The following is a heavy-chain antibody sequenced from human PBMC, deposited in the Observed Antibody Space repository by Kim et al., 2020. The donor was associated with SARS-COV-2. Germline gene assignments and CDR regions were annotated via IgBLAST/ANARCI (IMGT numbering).Heavy chain of an antibody. V-gene: IGHV3-33*05. Sequence: GGSLRLSCAASGFTFSSYGMHWVRQAPGKGLEWVAVISYDGSNKYYADSVKGRFTISRDNSKNTLYLQMNSLRAEDTAVYYCARGIDGSGSYSEEVAAGGAFDIWGQGTMVTVSS. D-gene: IGHD3-10*01. CDR2: ISYDGSNK. CDR1: GFTFSSYG. CDR3: ARGIDGSGSYSEEVAAGGAFDI. J-gene: IGHJ3*02.